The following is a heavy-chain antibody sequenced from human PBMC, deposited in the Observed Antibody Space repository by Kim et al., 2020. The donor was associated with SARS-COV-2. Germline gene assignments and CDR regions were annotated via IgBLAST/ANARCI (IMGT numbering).Heavy chain of an antibody. V-gene: IGHV3-74*01. Sequence: GGSLRLSCAASGFTFSSSWMHWVRQAPGKGLVWVSRINGDGRSASYADSVKGRFTISRDNAKNTLYLKMNSLRVEDTAVYYCATHTVTMAYWGQGTLVTVSS. D-gene: IGHD4-17*01. CDR2: INGDGRSA. J-gene: IGHJ4*02. CDR1: GFTFSSSW. CDR3: ATHTVTMAY.